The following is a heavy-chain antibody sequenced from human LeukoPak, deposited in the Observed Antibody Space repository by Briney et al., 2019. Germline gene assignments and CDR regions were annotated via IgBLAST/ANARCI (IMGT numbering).Heavy chain of an antibody. J-gene: IGHJ4*02. CDR1: GGSISSDY. V-gene: IGHV4-59*01. CDR3: ARRTVTNGWFRIDY. D-gene: IGHD6-19*01. Sequence: SETLSLTCTVSGGSISSDYWSWIRQPPGKGLEWIGYIYYSGSTNYNPSLKSRVTISVDTSKNQFSLKLSSVTAADTAVYYCARRTVTNGWFRIDYWGQGSLVIVSS. CDR2: IYYSGST.